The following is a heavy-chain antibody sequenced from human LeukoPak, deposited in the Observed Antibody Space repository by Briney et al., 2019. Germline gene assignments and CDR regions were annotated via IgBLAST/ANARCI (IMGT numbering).Heavy chain of an antibody. J-gene: IGHJ1*01. V-gene: IGHV4-30-2*01. D-gene: IGHD2-15*01. CDR1: GGSISSGGYY. CDR2: INHSGST. CDR3: ARGRKDIVVVVAAYFQH. Sequence: PSQTLSLTCTVSGGSISSGGYYWSWIRQPPGKGLEWIGEINHSGSTNYNPSLKSRVTISVDTSKNQFSLKLSSVTAADTAVYYCARGRKDIVVVVAAYFQHWGQGTLVTVSS.